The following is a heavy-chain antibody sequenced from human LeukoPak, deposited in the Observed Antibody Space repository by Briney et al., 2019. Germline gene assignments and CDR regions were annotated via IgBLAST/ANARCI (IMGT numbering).Heavy chain of an antibody. CDR2: SNDSGGT. V-gene: IGHV4-34*01. D-gene: IGHD4-17*01. Sequence: SETLSLTCAVYGGTFSGYYWSWIRQPPGKRLEWVGESNDSGGTNYNPSLKSRVTISADKSKNQVSLRLTSVTAADTAVYYCAGDYGDFEGGFDPWGQGTLVTVSS. CDR3: AGDYGDFEGGFDP. J-gene: IGHJ5*02. CDR1: GGTFSGYY.